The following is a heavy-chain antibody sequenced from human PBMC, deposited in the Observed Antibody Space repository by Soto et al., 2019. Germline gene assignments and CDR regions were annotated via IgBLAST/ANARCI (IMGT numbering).Heavy chain of an antibody. CDR2: ISGSGGST. Sequence: EVQLLESGGGLVQPGGSLRLSCAASGFTFSSYAMSWVRQAPGKGLEWVSAISGSGGSTYYADSVKGRFTISRDNSKNSLYQQMNSLRAEDTGVYYCAKALGYSYGSPPWGDWFDAWGQGTLVTVSS. CDR1: GFTFSSYA. CDR3: AKALGYSYGSPPWGDWFDA. V-gene: IGHV3-23*01. J-gene: IGHJ5*02. D-gene: IGHD5-18*01.